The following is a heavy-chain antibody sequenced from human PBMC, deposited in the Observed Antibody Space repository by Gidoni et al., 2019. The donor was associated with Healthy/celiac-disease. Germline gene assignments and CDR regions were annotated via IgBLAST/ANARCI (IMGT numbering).Heavy chain of an antibody. D-gene: IGHD6-19*01. Sequence: EVQLVESGGGLVQPGGSRRLACAASGVTVSSYWMSWVRQAPGKGLEWVANIKQDGSEKYYVDSVKGRFTISRDNAKNSLYLQMNSLRAEDTAVYYCAREQWLAHDYWGQGTLVTVSS. J-gene: IGHJ4*02. CDR3: AREQWLAHDY. CDR2: IKQDGSEK. V-gene: IGHV3-7*03. CDR1: GVTVSSYW.